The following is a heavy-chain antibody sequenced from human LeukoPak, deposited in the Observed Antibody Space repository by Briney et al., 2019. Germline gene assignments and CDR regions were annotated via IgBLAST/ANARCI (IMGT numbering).Heavy chain of an antibody. D-gene: IGHD5-12*01. V-gene: IGHV3-7*01. Sequence: TGGSLRLSCAASGFTFGNYWMNWVRQAPGKGLEWVAIINNDGTVKNYVDSVKGRFTISRDNAENSLSLQMNSLRAEDTAVYYCATDIVAARVFQYWGQGTLVTVPS. CDR1: GFTFGNYW. J-gene: IGHJ1*01. CDR3: ATDIVAARVFQY. CDR2: INNDGTVK.